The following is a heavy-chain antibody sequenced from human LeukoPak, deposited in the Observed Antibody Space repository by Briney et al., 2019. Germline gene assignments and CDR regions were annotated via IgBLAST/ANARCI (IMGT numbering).Heavy chain of an antibody. CDR2: LSGSASLA. Sequence: QAGGSLRLSCATSGFNFKDFALNWVRQAPGKGLEWVSGLSGSASLAYYADSVKGRFTISRDNSNNILYLQMNGLRVEDTAIYYCAKSYKKSIGLGIVCDHWSQGSLVTVS. V-gene: IGHV3-23*01. J-gene: IGHJ4*02. D-gene: IGHD2-21*01. CDR1: GFNFKDFA. CDR3: AKSYKKSIGLGIVCDH.